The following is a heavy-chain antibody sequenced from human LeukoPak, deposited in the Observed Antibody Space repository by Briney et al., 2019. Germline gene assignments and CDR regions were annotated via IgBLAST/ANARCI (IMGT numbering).Heavy chain of an antibody. CDR2: IDSGGST. D-gene: IGHD1-26*01. CDR1: GFTSSTYW. V-gene: IGHV3-53*01. CDR3: ARGVLGATLDY. Sequence: GGSLRLACAASGFTSSTYWMSWVRQAPGKGLEWVSVIDSGGSTLHADSVKGRFTISRDNSKNTLHLQMNSLRAEDTAAYYCARGVLGATLDYWGQGTLVTVSS. J-gene: IGHJ4*02.